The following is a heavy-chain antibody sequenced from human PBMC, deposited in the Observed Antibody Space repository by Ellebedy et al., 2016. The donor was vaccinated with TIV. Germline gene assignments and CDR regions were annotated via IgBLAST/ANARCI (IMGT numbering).Heavy chain of an antibody. CDR2: INTNTGNP. J-gene: IGHJ2*01. D-gene: IGHD6-13*01. V-gene: IGHV7-4-1*02. Sequence: AASVKVSCKASGYSFINYAMNWVRQAPGQGLEWMGWINTNTGNPTYAQGFTGRFVFSLDTSVSTVYLHISSLKAEDTAIYYCARAAAAGFFWYFDLWGRGTLVTVSS. CDR3: ARAAAAGFFWYFDL. CDR1: GYSFINYA.